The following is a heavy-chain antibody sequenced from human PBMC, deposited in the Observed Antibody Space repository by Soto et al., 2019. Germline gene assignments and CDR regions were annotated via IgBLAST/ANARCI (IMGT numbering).Heavy chain of an antibody. D-gene: IGHD3-22*01. CDR1: GFDFEDYA. J-gene: IGHJ4*02. CDR2: TNSDGTDS. CDR3: AKSLYYYDSSPLDH. Sequence: VQLVESGGIGVQTGGSLRLSCAAAGFDFEDYAMHWVRQVPGKGLEWVSLTNSDGTDSYYVDSVKGRFTTSRDNAKTTLYLQMDRLRPEDTALYFCAKSLYYYDSSPLDHWGQGTLVTVSS. V-gene: IGHV3-43D*04.